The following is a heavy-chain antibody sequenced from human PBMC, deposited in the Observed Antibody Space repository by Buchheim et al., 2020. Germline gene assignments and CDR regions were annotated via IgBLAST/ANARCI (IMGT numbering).Heavy chain of an antibody. CDR1: GFTFSGYE. V-gene: IGHV3-48*03. CDR2: ISASGGST. CDR3: ATDPHYPSGSY. D-gene: IGHD3-10*01. Sequence: EVQLLESGGGLVQPGGSLRLSCAASGFTFSGYEMNWVRQAPGKGLECIAYISASGGSTYYVDSVRGRFTISRDNAKNSLYLQMNSLRVEDTAVYYCATDPHYPSGSYWGRGTL. J-gene: IGHJ1*01.